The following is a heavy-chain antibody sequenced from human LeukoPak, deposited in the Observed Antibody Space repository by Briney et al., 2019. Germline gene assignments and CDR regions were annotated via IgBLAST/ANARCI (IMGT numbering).Heavy chain of an antibody. D-gene: IGHD1-1*01. CDR1: GFSFSSYN. Sequence: GGSLRLSCAASGFSFSSYNMNWVRQAPGKVLEWVSSITTSSTYTFYADSVRGRFTISRDNAKNSLYLQMNSLRAEDTAVYYCAREDGTTPSDYWGQGTLVTVSS. V-gene: IGHV3-21*01. CDR3: AREDGTTPSDY. CDR2: ITTSSTYT. J-gene: IGHJ4*02.